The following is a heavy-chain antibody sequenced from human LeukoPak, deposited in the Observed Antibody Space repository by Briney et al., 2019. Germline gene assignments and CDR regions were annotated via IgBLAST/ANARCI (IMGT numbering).Heavy chain of an antibody. CDR1: GGSISSSY. J-gene: IGHJ4*02. Sequence: SETLSLTCTVSGGSISSSYWSWIRQPPGKGLEWIANIYQSGSTDYSPSLKSRVTISVDTPKSKISLKLSSVTAADTAVYYCARAPPYSWQQLLDWGQGTLVTVSS. D-gene: IGHD6-13*01. CDR2: IYQSGST. CDR3: ARAPPYSWQQLLD. V-gene: IGHV4-59*01.